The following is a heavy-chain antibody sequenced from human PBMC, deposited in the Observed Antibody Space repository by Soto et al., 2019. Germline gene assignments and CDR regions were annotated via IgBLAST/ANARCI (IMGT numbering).Heavy chain of an antibody. Sequence: PGGSLRLSCAASGFTFSSFGMHWVRQAPGKGLEWVAVMSYDGSDIDYAHSVKGRFTISRENSQNTLFLEMNSLSAEDTALYYCAKVRGYTFGSPYYGLDVWGQGTTVTVS. CDR3: AKVRGYTFGSPYYGLDV. CDR2: MSYDGSDI. J-gene: IGHJ6*02. CDR1: GFTFSSFG. V-gene: IGHV3-30-3*01. D-gene: IGHD5-18*01.